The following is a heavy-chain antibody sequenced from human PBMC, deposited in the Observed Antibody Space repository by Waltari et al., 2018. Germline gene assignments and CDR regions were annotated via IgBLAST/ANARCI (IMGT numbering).Heavy chain of an antibody. CDR2: IYYSGST. D-gene: IGHD3-10*01. CDR3: ARGPQLGY. CDR1: GGSISSPY. J-gene: IGHJ4*02. V-gene: IGHV4-59*11. Sequence: QVQLQESGPGLVKPSETMSITCTVSGGSISSPYWSWIRQPPGKGLEWIGYIYYSGSTNYNPSLKSRVTISVDTSKNQFSLKLSSVTAADTAVYYCARGPQLGYWGQGTLVTVSS.